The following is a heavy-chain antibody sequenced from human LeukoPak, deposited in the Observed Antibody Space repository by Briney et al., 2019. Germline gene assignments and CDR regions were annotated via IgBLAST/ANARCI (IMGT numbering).Heavy chain of an antibody. CDR3: ATADSTSWVDY. V-gene: IGHV4-59*01. CDR1: GGSISSYY. D-gene: IGHD2-2*01. CDR2: IHYSGST. J-gene: IGHJ4*02. Sequence: PSETLSLTCTVSGGSISSYYWSWIRQPPAKGLEWIGYIHYSGSTNYSPSLKSRVTISIDTSKNQFSLKLSSVTAADTAVYYCATADSTSWVDYWGQGTLVTVSS.